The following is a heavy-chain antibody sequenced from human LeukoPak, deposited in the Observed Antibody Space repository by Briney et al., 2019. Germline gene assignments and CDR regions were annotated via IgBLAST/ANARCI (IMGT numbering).Heavy chain of an antibody. V-gene: IGHV3-23*01. CDR3: AKGVAAAGIFDY. J-gene: IGHJ4*02. D-gene: IGHD6-13*01. CDR2: ISGSGGST. CDR1: GFTFSSYA. Sequence: GGSLRLSCAASGFTFSSYAMSWVRQAPGKGLEWVSAISGSGGSTYYADSVKGRVTISRDNSKNTLYLQMNSLRAEDTAVYYCAKGVAAAGIFDYWGQGTLVTVSS.